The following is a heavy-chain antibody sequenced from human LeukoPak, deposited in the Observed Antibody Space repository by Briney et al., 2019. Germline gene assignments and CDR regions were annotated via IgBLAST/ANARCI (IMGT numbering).Heavy chain of an antibody. V-gene: IGHV3-23*01. D-gene: IGHD3-22*01. J-gene: IGHJ4*02. CDR2: ISGSGGST. CDR3: ARDRPNYYGSNGHYYRRDGDY. Sequence: PGGSLRLSCAASGFTFSSYAMSWVRQAPGEGLEWVSSISGSGGSTYYTDSVKGRPTTSRGNSKNTTYLQVNSLLAKATAIYEFARDRPNYYGSNGHYYRRDGDYWGQGTLVTVSS. CDR1: GFTFSSYA.